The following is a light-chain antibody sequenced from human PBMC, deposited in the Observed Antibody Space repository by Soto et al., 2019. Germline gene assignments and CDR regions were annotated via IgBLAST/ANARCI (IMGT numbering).Light chain of an antibody. CDR3: QQYDNLTLS. V-gene: IGKV1-33*01. J-gene: IGKJ5*01. CDR2: DAS. CDR1: QDIRNN. Sequence: DIQMTQSPSSLSASVGDRVTITFQASQDIRNNLTWYQQKXGKAPKXXIYDASNLEAGVPSRFSGSGSGTDFTFTISSLQPEDIATYYCQQYDNLTLSFGQGTSLEIK.